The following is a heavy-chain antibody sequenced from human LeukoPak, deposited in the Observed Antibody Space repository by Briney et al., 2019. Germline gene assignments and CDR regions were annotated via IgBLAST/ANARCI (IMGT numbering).Heavy chain of an antibody. D-gene: IGHD3-10*01. V-gene: IGHV4-59*01. CDR3: ARGFMRGVLDY. CDR1: GGSISRYY. Sequence: SETLSLTCTVSGGSISRYYWSWIRQPPGKGREGIGYIYYSGSTNYNPSLQSRVTISVDTSKNQFSLKLSSLTAADTAVYYCARGFMRGVLDYWGQGTLVTVSS. CDR2: IYYSGST. J-gene: IGHJ4*02.